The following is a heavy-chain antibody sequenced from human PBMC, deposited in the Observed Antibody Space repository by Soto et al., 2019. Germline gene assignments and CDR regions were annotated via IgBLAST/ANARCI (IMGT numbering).Heavy chain of an antibody. V-gene: IGHV1-69*01. CDR2: IIPAFGAA. D-gene: IGHD3-22*01. CDR1: GGTFRRNA. J-gene: IGHJ4*02. CDR3: AGISSSYTLDY. Sequence: QVQLVQSGAEVKKPRSSVRVSCKASGGTFRRNAISWVRQAPGQGPEWMGGIIPAFGAATYAQKFQGRVTITADESTRTAYMALRSLRSEDTAMYYCAGISSSYTLDYWGQGTLVTVSS.